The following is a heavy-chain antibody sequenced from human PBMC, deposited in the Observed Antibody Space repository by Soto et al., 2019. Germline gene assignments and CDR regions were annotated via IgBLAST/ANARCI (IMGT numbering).Heavy chain of an antibody. Sequence: SETLSLTCTVSGGSVRSSNYYWAWIRQPPGKGLEWIGSIRSGGNTYSNPSLKSRLTISVDTSNNHTSLRLSSVTAADTAIYYCATGNIDFWSGYKYFYYGMDVWGQGTTVTVS. V-gene: IGHV4-39*02. D-gene: IGHD3-3*01. CDR2: IRSGGNT. CDR1: GGSVRSSNYY. CDR3: ATGNIDFWSGYKYFYYGMDV. J-gene: IGHJ6*02.